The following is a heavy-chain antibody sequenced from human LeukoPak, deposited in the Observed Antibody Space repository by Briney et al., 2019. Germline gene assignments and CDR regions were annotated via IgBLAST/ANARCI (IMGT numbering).Heavy chain of an antibody. V-gene: IGHV1-2*02. CDR2: INPNSGGT. CDR3: ATPERGYSGYDFGS. J-gene: IGHJ4*02. D-gene: IGHD5-12*01. Sequence: ASVTVSYKASGYTFTDYYMHWVRQAPGQGLEWMGWINPNSGGTNYAQKFQGRVTMTRDTSISTAYMELSRLRSDDTAVYYCATPERGYSGYDFGSWGQGTLVTVSS. CDR1: GYTFTDYY.